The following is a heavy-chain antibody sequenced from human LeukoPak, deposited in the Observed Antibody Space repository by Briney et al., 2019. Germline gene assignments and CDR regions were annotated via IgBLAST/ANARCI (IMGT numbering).Heavy chain of an antibody. CDR3: ATDMVRGLYRGAQNDY. V-gene: IGHV1-2*02. Sequence: ASVKVSCKASGGTFGIYGMSWVRQAPGQGLEWMGWINPNSGGTNYAQKFQGRVTMTRDTSISTAYMELSRLRSDDTAVYYCATDMVRGLYRGAQNDYWGQGTLVTVSS. J-gene: IGHJ4*02. CDR2: INPNSGGT. D-gene: IGHD3-10*01. CDR1: GGTFGIYG.